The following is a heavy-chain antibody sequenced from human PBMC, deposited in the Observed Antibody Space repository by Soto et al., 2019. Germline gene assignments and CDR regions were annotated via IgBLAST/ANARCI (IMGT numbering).Heavy chain of an antibody. CDR2: IHYSGST. CDR3: ARGGCSSTSCYVASPYNWFDP. D-gene: IGHD2-2*01. V-gene: IGHV4-31*03. J-gene: IGHJ5*02. Sequence: PSETLSLTCTVSGGSISSDDYYWGWIRQHPGKGLEWIGYIHYSGSTFYNPSLKSRVTTSVDTSKGQFSLKLSSVTAADTAVYYCARGGCSSTSCYVASPYNWFDPWGQGTLVTVSS. CDR1: GGSISSDDYY.